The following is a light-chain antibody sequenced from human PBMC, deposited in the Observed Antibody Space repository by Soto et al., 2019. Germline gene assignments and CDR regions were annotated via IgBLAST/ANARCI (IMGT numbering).Light chain of an antibody. V-gene: IGLV1-44*01. CDR3: AAWDDSLNGEV. J-gene: IGLJ1*01. CDR1: SSNIGSNT. Sequence: HSVLTQPPSASGTPLQRVTISCSGSSSNIGSNTVNWYQQLPGTAPKLLIYSNNQRPSGVPDRFSGSKSGTSASLAISGLQSEDEADYYCAAWDDSLNGEVFGTGTKVTVL. CDR2: SNN.